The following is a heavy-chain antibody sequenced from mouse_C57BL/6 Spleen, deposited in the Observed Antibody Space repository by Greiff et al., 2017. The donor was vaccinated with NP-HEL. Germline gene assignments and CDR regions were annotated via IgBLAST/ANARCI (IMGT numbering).Heavy chain of an antibody. CDR3: VKAGSDYDGSSPFAY. CDR2: IRNKANGSTT. J-gene: IGHJ3*01. D-gene: IGHD1-1*01. Sequence: EVNLVDSGGGLVQPGASLRLSCAASGFTFTDYYMSWVRQPPGKAPEWLALIRNKANGSTTEYTASVKGRFTISRDNSQNSLYLQMNTLRAEDSATYYCVKAGSDYDGSSPFAYWGQGTLVTVSA. CDR1: GFTFTDYY. V-gene: IGHV7-4*01.